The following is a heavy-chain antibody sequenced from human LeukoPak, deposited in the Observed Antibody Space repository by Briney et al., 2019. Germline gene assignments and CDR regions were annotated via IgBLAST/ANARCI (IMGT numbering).Heavy chain of an antibody. J-gene: IGHJ6*03. CDR3: ARVRIYCSSTSCYYVDV. CDR2: IYTNGDT. Sequence: SETLSLTCTISGGSVSSGTYYWSWIRQPAGKGLEWIGRIYTNGDTNYNPSLKSRVTISVDTSKNQFSLKLSSVTAADTAVYYCARVRIYCSSTSCYYVDVWGKGTTVTVSS. D-gene: IGHD2-2*01. V-gene: IGHV4-61*02. CDR1: GGSVSSGTYY.